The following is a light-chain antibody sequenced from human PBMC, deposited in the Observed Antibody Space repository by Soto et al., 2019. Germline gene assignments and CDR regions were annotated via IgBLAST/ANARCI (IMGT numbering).Light chain of an antibody. CDR1: QSVSTRY. Sequence: ESMLTQSPGTLSLSPGERATLSCRASQSVSTRYLAWYQQKPGQAPRLLIYVASIRATGIPDRFSGSGSGTDFPLTISRLEPEDFAVYYCHQFGSSPPAFTFGQGTKLEI. CDR2: VAS. V-gene: IGKV3-20*01. CDR3: HQFGSSPPAFT. J-gene: IGKJ2*01.